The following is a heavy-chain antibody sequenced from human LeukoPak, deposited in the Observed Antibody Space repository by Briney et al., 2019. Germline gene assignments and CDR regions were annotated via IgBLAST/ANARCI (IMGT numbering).Heavy chain of an antibody. J-gene: IGHJ5*02. D-gene: IGHD6-13*01. CDR1: GGSISSGGYS. Sequence: SQTLSLTCAVSGGSISSGGYSWSWIRQPAGKALEWIGRIYTSGSTNYNPSLKSRVTMSVDTSKNQFSLKLSSVTAADTAVYYCARVGRAQYSSSWYGLGNWFDPWGQGTLVTVSS. CDR2: IYTSGST. CDR3: ARVGRAQYSSSWYGLGNWFDP. V-gene: IGHV4-61*02.